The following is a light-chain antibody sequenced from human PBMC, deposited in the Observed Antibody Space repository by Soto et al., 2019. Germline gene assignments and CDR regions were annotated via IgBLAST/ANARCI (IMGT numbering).Light chain of an antibody. CDR1: QSVSSSY. CDR3: QQYGSSRLFT. J-gene: IGKJ3*01. V-gene: IGKV3-20*01. Sequence: EIVLTQSPGTLSLSPGERATLSCRASQSVSSSYLAWYQQKPGQAPRLLIFGTSSRATGIPDRFSGSGSGTDFTITISRLEPEDFAVYHCQQYGSSRLFTFGPGTKVDIK. CDR2: GTS.